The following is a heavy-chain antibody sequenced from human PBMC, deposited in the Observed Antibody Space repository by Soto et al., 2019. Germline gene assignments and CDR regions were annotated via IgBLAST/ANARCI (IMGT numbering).Heavy chain of an antibody. CDR3: ARGRYCLTGSCFPNWFDS. V-gene: IGHV4-30-4*01. J-gene: IGHJ5*01. CDR2: IYKSATT. D-gene: IGHD2-15*01. Sequence: SETLSLTCSVSGDSISTVDYFWAWIRQPPGQTLEYIGYIYKSATTYYNPSFESRVAISLDTSKSQFSLTVTSVTAGDTAVYFCARGRYCLTGSCFPNWFDSWGRGTLVNVS. CDR1: GDSISTVDYF.